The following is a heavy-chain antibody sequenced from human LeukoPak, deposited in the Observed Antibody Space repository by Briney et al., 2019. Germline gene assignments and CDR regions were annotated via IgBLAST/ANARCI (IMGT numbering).Heavy chain of an antibody. CDR2: IKQDESER. V-gene: IGHV3-7*01. J-gene: IGHJ4*02. D-gene: IGHD5-12*01. CDR1: GFSFSSYW. CDR3: ARGPGGYGPFDY. Sequence: GGSLRLSCEASGFSFSSYWMTWVRQPPGKGPEWVANIKQDESERYSVDSVKGRFTISRDNAKNSVYLHMNSLRAEDTALYYCARGPGGYGPFDYWGQGTLVTVSS.